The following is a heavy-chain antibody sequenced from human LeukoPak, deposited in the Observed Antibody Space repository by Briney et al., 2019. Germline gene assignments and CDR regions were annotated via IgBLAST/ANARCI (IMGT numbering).Heavy chain of an antibody. J-gene: IGHJ2*01. CDR3: ARPHCSSTSCYRYFDV. CDR1: GFTFNTYS. D-gene: IGHD2-2*02. CDR2: ISSSSSFI. Sequence: GGSLRLSCAASGFTFNTYSMSWVRQAPGKGLEWVSSISSSSSFIYYADPVKGRFTISRDNAKNSVYLQMNSLRPEDTAVYYCARPHCSSTSCYRYFDVWGRGTRVTVSS. V-gene: IGHV3-21*06.